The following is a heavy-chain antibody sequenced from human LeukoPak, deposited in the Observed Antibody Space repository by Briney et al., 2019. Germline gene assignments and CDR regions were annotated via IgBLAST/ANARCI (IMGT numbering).Heavy chain of an antibody. D-gene: IGHD4-17*01. CDR2: ITGSHGRT. J-gene: IGHJ5*02. CDR1: GFTFSSFA. Sequence: GGSLRLSCEASGFTFSSFAMTWVRQAPGKGLEWVSSITGSHGRTYNTDSVKGRSTISRDNSQNTLYLQMNSLRAEDTAVYYCTKDPNGDYVGAFDPWGQGTLVTVSS. V-gene: IGHV3-23*01. CDR3: TKDPNGDYVGAFDP.